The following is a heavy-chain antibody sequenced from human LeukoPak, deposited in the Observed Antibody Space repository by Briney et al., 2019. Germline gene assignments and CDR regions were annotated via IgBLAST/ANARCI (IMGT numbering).Heavy chain of an antibody. J-gene: IGHJ4*02. CDR1: GYTFTSYY. Sequence: ASVKVSCKASGYTFTSYYMHWVRQAPGQGLGWMGIINPSGGSTSYAQKFQGRVTMTRDMSTSTVYMELSSLRSEDTAVYYCARAYCSGGSCYSLWYYFDYWGQGTLVTVSS. CDR3: ARAYCSGGSCYSLWYYFDY. CDR2: INPSGGST. D-gene: IGHD2-15*01. V-gene: IGHV1-46*01.